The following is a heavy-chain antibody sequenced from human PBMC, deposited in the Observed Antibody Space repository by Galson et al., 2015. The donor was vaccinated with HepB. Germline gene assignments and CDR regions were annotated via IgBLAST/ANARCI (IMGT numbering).Heavy chain of an antibody. J-gene: IGHJ6*02. Sequence: SLRLSCAASGFTFDDYAMHWVRQAPGKGLEWVSGISWNSGSIGFADSVKGRFTISRDNAKNSLYLQMNSLRAEDTAFYYCAKGGGSYYYYYGMDVWGQGTTVTVSS. D-gene: IGHD1-26*01. CDR1: GFTFDDYA. CDR2: ISWNSGSI. CDR3: AKGGGSYYYYYGMDV. V-gene: IGHV3-9*01.